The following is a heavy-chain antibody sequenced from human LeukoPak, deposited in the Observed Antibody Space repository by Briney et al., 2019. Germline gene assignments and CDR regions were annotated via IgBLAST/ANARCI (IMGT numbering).Heavy chain of an antibody. CDR1: GFSFGDSA. CDR2: LKSAHYGGTT. J-gene: IGHJ4*02. Sequence: PGRYLRLSCTTSGFSFGDSAMSWVRQAPGKGLEWLGFLKSAHYGGTTEYVASVRGRFTISRDDSKSIAYLQMNSLKTEDTAVYYCTREVGTRSPYWGQGTLVTVSS. D-gene: IGHD2-8*01. V-gene: IGHV3-49*04. CDR3: TREVGTRSPY.